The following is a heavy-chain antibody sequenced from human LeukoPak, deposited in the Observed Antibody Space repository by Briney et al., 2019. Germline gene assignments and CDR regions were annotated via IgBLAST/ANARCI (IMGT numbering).Heavy chain of an antibody. Sequence: SETLSLTCTVSGGSISSSDYYWGWIRQPPGKGLEWIGSIYYTGSTFYNPSLKSRVTISADTSKNQLSLKLSSVTAADTAVYYCARTRDYGDYGGYGMDVWGQGTTVTVSS. CDR3: ARTRDYGDYGGYGMDV. J-gene: IGHJ6*02. V-gene: IGHV4-39*01. CDR2: IYYTGST. CDR1: GGSISSSDYY. D-gene: IGHD4-17*01.